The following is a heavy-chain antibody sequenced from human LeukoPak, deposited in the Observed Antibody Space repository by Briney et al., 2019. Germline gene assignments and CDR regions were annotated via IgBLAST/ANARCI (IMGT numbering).Heavy chain of an antibody. CDR1: GGSFSGYY. Sequence: PSETLSLTCAVYGGSFSGYYWSWIRQPPGKGLEWIGEINHSGSTNYSPSLKSRVTISVDTSKNQFSLKLSSVTAADTAVYYCAREGDTIFGVVIDYWGQGTLVTVSS. CDR2: INHSGST. D-gene: IGHD3-3*01. CDR3: AREGDTIFGVVIDY. V-gene: IGHV4-34*01. J-gene: IGHJ4*02.